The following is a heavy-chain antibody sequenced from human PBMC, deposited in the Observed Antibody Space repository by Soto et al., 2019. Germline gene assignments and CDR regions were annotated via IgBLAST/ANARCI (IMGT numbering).Heavy chain of an antibody. V-gene: IGHV4-34*01. CDR1: GGSFSGYY. D-gene: IGHD1-7*01. J-gene: IGHJ5*02. CDR2: INHSGST. CDR3: ARWVAGTTYWWFDP. Sequence: QVQLQQWGAGLLKPSETLSLTCAVYGGSFSGYYWSWIRQPPGKGLEWIGEINHSGSTNYNPSLKSRVTISVDTSKNQFSLKLSSVTAADTAVYYCARWVAGTTYWWFDPWGQGTLVTVSS.